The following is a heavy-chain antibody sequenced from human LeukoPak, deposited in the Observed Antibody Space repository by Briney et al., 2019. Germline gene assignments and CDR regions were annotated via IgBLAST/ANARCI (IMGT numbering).Heavy chain of an antibody. D-gene: IGHD6-13*01. Sequence: GGSLRLSCEASGIIFSSYSINWVRQAPGKGPEWVSSISSGGTKIYYADSVKGRFTISRDDVKKSVYLQMNSLRVEDTAVYYCARDFLAAGDYWGQGTQVTVSS. CDR1: GIIFSSYS. J-gene: IGHJ4*02. CDR2: ISSGGTKI. V-gene: IGHV3-21*01. CDR3: ARDFLAAGDY.